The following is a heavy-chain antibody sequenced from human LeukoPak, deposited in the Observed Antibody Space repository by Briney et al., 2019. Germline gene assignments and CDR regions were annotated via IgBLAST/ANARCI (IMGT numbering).Heavy chain of an antibody. D-gene: IGHD5-12*01. CDR1: GFTFSSYA. CDR3: ARETLRAVNWFDP. Sequence: GGSLRLSCAASGFTFSSYAMHWVRQAPGKGLEWVAVISYDGSNKYYADSVKGRFTISRDNSKNTLYLQMNSLRAEDTAVYYCARETLRAVNWFDPWGQGTLVTVSS. CDR2: ISYDGSNK. J-gene: IGHJ5*02. V-gene: IGHV3-30-3*01.